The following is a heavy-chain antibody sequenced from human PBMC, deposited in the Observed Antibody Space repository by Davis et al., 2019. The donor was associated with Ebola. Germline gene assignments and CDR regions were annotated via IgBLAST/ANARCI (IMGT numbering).Heavy chain of an antibody. V-gene: IGHV3-74*01. CDR2: VNSDGNST. CDR1: RVTSTTNW. Sequence: GESLKISCAASRVTSTTNWIHWVRQAPGKGLVWVSRVNSDGNSTNYADSVKGRFTISRDNAKNTLYLQMNSLRVEDTAVYYCARAASFGDAFDIWGQGTMVTVSS. D-gene: IGHD3-10*01. CDR3: ARAASFGDAFDI. J-gene: IGHJ3*02.